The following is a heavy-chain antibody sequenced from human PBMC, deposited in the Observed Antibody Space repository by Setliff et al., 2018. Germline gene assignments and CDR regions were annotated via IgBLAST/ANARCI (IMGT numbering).Heavy chain of an antibody. J-gene: IGHJ4*02. CDR2: MNPNSGNT. D-gene: IGHD3-9*01. CDR1: GYTFISYD. Sequence: ASVKVSCKASGYTFISYDINWVRQATGQGLEWMGWMNPNSGNTGYAQKFQGRVTMTRNTSISTAYMELSSLRSEDTAVYYCARTTDLRYFVPDYWGQGTLVTVSS. CDR3: ARTTDLRYFVPDY. V-gene: IGHV1-8*01.